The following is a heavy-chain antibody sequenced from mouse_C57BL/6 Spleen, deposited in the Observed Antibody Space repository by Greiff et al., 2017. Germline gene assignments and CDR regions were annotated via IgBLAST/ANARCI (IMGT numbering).Heavy chain of an antibody. D-gene: IGHD2-1*01. CDR1: GYTFTSYW. J-gene: IGHJ4*01. V-gene: IGHV1-50*01. Sequence: VQLQQPGAELVKPGASVKLSCKASGYTFTSYWMQWVKQRPGQGLEWIGEIDPSDSYTNYNQKFKGKATLTVDTSSSTAYMQLSSLTSEDSAVYYCASSYYGNYPNYYAMDYWGQGTSVTVSS. CDR3: ASSYYGNYPNYYAMDY. CDR2: IDPSDSYT.